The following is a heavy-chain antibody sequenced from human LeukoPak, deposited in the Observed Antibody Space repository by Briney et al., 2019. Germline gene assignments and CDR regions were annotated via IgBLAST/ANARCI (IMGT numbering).Heavy chain of an antibody. CDR2: INHSGST. Sequence: SETLSLTCAVYGGSLSGYYWSWIRQPPGKGLEWIGEINHSGSTNYNPSLKSRVTISVDTSKNQFSLKLSSVTAADTAVYYCARGRGSSSWYSDYWGQGTLVTVSS. CDR1: GGSLSGYY. CDR3: ARGRGSSSWYSDY. J-gene: IGHJ4*02. D-gene: IGHD6-13*01. V-gene: IGHV4-34*01.